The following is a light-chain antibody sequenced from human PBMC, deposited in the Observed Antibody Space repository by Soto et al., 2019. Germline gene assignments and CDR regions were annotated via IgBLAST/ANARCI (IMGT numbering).Light chain of an antibody. CDR1: QTISSY. V-gene: IGKV1-39*01. J-gene: IGKJ1*01. CDR3: QQSYSSLWT. Sequence: DIQMTQSPSSLSASVGDRVTITCRASQTISSYLNWYQQKPGKASKLLIYAAASLQSGFPSRIRGSGSGTDFTLTFSSLQPEDFATYYTQQSYSSLWTFGNGTKVAIK. CDR2: AAA.